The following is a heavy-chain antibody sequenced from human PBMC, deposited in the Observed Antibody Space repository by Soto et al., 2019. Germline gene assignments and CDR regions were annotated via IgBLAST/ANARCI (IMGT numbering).Heavy chain of an antibody. V-gene: IGHV4-31*03. D-gene: IGHD1-26*01. J-gene: IGHJ4*02. CDR2: IYLSGST. CDR3: ARMSGTYYVPDY. Sequence: QVQLQESGPRLVEASQTLSLTCTVSNASITSSGYYWSWVRQPPGKRLEWIGYIYLSGSTFYSPSLQSRLTMSVDTSKNQFSLTLRSVTAADTAVYHCARMSGTYYVPDYWGQGTLVTVSS. CDR1: NASITSSGYY.